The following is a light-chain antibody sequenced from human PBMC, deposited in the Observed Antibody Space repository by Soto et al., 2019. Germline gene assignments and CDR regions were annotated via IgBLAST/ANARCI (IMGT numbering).Light chain of an antibody. Sequence: IQLTQSPSSLSGSVGDRVTVTCRASQGIGTYLVWYQQKSGKAPTVLIYASSTLQTGVPSRFSGSGSGTDFSLTISSLHPEDVATYYCQQVDSYPRTFGQGTKVDIK. CDR2: ASS. CDR3: QQVDSYPRT. J-gene: IGKJ1*01. CDR1: QGIGTY. V-gene: IGKV1-9*01.